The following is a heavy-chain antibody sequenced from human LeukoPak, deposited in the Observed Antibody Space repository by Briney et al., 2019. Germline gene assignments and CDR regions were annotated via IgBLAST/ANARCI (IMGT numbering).Heavy chain of an antibody. V-gene: IGHV3-74*01. Sequence: PGGSLRLSCAASGFTFTSSWIHWVRQAPGKGLVWVSRLNSDGSGTTYADSVKGRFTISRDNAKNTVYLQMNSLRAEDTAVYFCASNSCDISCFYDSWGHGTLVTVSS. J-gene: IGHJ5*01. CDR1: GFTFTSSW. CDR2: LNSDGSGT. CDR3: ASNSCDISCFYDS. D-gene: IGHD3-3*02.